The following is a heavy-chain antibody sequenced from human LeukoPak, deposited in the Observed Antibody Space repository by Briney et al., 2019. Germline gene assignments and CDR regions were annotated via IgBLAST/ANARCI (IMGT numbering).Heavy chain of an antibody. V-gene: IGHV1-2*02. CDR2: INPNDGDT. CDR3: ARANFLYCSSTTCLFDY. Sequence: HVASVKVSCKASGYTFTDYYMHWVRQAPGQGFEWMGWINPNDGDTNSAQKFQGRVTMTRDTSISTAHMEVSRLRSDDTAVYYCARANFLYCSSTTCLFDYWGQGTLVTVSS. D-gene: IGHD2-2*01. J-gene: IGHJ4*02. CDR1: GYTFTDYY.